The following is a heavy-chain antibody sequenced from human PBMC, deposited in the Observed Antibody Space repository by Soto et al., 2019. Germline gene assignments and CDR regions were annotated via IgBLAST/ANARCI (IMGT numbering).Heavy chain of an antibody. CDR1: GFTFSSYA. D-gene: IGHD6-6*01. CDR3: ARGETWALAARRYYYYGMDV. V-gene: IGHV3-30-3*01. CDR2: ISYDGSNK. J-gene: IGHJ6*02. Sequence: GGSLRLSCAASGFTFSSYAMHWVRQAPGKGLEWVAVISYDGSNKYYADSVKGRFTISRDNSKNTLYLQMNSLRAEDTAVYYCARGETWALAARRYYYYGMDVWGQGTTVTVSS.